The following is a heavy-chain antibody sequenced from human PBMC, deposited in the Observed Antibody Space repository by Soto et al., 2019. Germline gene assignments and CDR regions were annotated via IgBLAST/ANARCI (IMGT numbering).Heavy chain of an antibody. CDR2: ISHSGST. Sequence: SSETLSLTCAVSGGSISSGAYSWSWIRQPPGKGLKWIGYISHSGSTYYNPSLKSRVTISVDRSKNQFSLKLSSVTAADTAVYCCARARGYSGYYSYANWFDPWGQGTLVTVSS. J-gene: IGHJ5*02. D-gene: IGHD5-12*01. CDR1: GGSISSGAYS. V-gene: IGHV4-30-2*01. CDR3: ARARGYSGYYSYANWFDP.